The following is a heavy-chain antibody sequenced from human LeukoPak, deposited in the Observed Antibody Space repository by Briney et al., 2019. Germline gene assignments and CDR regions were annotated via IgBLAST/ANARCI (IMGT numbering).Heavy chain of an antibody. V-gene: IGHV3-72*01. CDR2: SQTTKPNSCTT. CDR3: AKDSCSSSNCYYNS. J-gene: IGHJ4*02. Sequence: GGSLRLSCAASGFAITDHHMDWVRQAPGKGMEWVGRSQTTKPNSCTTEYAASVKGRFTISRDDSKNSLYLQLNSLRVEDTAVYYCAKDSCSSSNCYYNSWGQGTLVTVSS. CDR1: GFAITDHH. D-gene: IGHD2-2*01.